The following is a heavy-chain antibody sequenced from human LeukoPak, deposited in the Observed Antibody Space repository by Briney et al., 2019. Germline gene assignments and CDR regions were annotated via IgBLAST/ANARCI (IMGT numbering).Heavy chain of an antibody. V-gene: IGHV3-48*02. CDR3: ARGRSPVLWEFDY. D-gene: IGHD1-26*01. CDR1: VFTLSSYS. CDR2: ISSSSSTI. J-gene: IGHJ4*02. Sequence: GGSLRLSCAASVFTLSSYSMNWVRQAPGKGLEWVSYISSSSSTIYDADSVKGRFTISRDNAKNSLYLQMNSLRDEDTAVYYCARGRSPVLWEFDYWGQGTLVTVSS.